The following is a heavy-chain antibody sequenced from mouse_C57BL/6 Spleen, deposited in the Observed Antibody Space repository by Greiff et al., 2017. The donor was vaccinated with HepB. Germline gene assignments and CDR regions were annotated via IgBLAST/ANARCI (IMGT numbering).Heavy chain of an antibody. Sequence: QVQLQQSGAELVRPGASVTLSCKASGYTFTDYEMHWVKQTPVHGLEWIGAIDPETGGTAYNQKFKGKAILTADKSSSTAYLDLRSLTSEDSAVYYCTRWFAYWGQGTLVTVSA. V-gene: IGHV1-15*01. CDR2: IDPETGGT. CDR3: TRWFAY. J-gene: IGHJ3*01. CDR1: GYTFTDYE.